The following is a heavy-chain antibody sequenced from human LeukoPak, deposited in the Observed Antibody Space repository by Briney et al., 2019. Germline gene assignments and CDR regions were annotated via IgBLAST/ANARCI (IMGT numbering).Heavy chain of an antibody. V-gene: IGHV1-18*01. J-gene: IGHJ4*02. Sequence: GSSVKVSCKASGYTFTSYGISWVRQAPGQGLEWMGWISAYNGIANYAQKLQGRVTMTTDTSTSTAYMELRSLRSDDTAVYYCARDLGYYDSSGSFDYWGQGTLVTVSS. CDR3: ARDLGYYDSSGSFDY. CDR2: ISAYNGIA. CDR1: GYTFTSYG. D-gene: IGHD3-22*01.